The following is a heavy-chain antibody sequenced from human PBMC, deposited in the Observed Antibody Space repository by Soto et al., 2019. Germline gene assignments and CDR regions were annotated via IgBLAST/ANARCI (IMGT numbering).Heavy chain of an antibody. Sequence: QVQLVQSGAEVKKPGASVKVSCKASGDTFSSYDIKWVRQATGQGLEWMGWMNPNSGNTGYAQKFQGRVTMTRNTSISTTYMELSSLRFKDTAVYYCARGRNGMDVWGQGTTVTVSS. CDR3: ARGRNGMDV. V-gene: IGHV1-8*01. J-gene: IGHJ6*02. CDR1: GDTFSSYD. CDR2: MNPNSGNT.